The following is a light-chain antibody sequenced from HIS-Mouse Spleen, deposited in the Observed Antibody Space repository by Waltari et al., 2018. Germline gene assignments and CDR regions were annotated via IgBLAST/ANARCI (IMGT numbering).Light chain of an antibody. V-gene: IGKV1-5*03. CDR1: QSISSW. J-gene: IGKJ1*01. CDR2: KAS. CDR3: QQYKQYSWT. Sequence: DIQRTQSPSTLSASVGDRVTITCRASQSISSWLAWYQQKPGKAPKLLIYKASSLESGVQSRFSVSGSGTEFTLPISSLQPDDFATYCCQQYKQYSWTFGQGTKVEIK.